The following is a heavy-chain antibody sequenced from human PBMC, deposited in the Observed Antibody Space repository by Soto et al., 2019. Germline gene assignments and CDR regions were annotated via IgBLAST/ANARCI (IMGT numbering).Heavy chain of an antibody. D-gene: IGHD3-10*01. CDR1: GFTFSSYG. V-gene: IGHV3-33*01. Sequence: QVQLVESGGGVVQPGRSLRLSCAASGFTFSSYGMHWVRQAPGKGLEWVAVIWYDGSNKYYADSVKGRFTISRDNSKNTLYLQMNSLRAEDTAVYYYARDYYGSGSYYNASGWFDPWGQGTLVTVSS. CDR3: ARDYYGSGSYYNASGWFDP. CDR2: IWYDGSNK. J-gene: IGHJ5*02.